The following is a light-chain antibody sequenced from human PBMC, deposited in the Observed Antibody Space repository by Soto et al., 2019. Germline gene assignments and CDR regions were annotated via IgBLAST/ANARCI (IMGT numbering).Light chain of an antibody. CDR2: EVV. J-gene: IGLJ1*01. V-gene: IGLV2-8*01. Sequence: QSALTQPPSASGSPGQSVTISCTGTKNDIGVYDFVSWYQHHPGKAPRLIIYEVVQRPSGVPDRFSGSKSGNTASLTVSGLQEADEADYFCKSYAGSNTYVFGSGTKLTVL. CDR3: KSYAGSNTYV. CDR1: KNDIGVYDF.